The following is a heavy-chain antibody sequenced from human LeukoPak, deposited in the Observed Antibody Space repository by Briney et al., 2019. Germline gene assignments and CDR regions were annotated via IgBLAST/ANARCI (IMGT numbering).Heavy chain of an antibody. Sequence: GEPLKISCRVSGDGFDNYWIGWVRHMSGEGLQWVAIIHPSSSATHYSPSFQGRVSISADKAITTAYLQWNSLRTSDTAIYFCARRANLAQLGVDWFDPWGQGTLVTVSS. CDR1: GDGFDNYW. CDR2: IHPSSSAT. J-gene: IGHJ5*02. D-gene: IGHD2-8*01. V-gene: IGHV5-51*01. CDR3: ARRANLAQLGVDWFDP.